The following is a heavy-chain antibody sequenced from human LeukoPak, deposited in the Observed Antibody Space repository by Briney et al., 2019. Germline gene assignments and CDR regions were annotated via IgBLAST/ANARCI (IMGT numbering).Heavy chain of an antibody. D-gene: IGHD3-22*01. V-gene: IGHV4-59*01. CDR1: GGSISSYY. CDR2: IYYSGST. Sequence: PSETLSLTCTASGGSISSYYWSWIRQPPGKGLEWIGYIYYSGSTNYNPSLKSRVTISVDTSKNQFSLKLSSVTAADTAVYYCARAFPYYYDSSGYSRALFDYYGMDVWGQGTTVTVSS. CDR3: ARAFPYYYDSSGYSRALFDYYGMDV. J-gene: IGHJ6*02.